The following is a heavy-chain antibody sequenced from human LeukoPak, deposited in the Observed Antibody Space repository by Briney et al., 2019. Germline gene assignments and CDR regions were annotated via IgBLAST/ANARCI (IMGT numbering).Heavy chain of an antibody. CDR3: AKDPAVVVVAADAFDY. D-gene: IGHD2-15*01. V-gene: IGHV3-30*18. Sequence: PGGSLRLSCAASGFTFSSYGMHWVRQAPGKGLEWVAVISYDGSNKYYADSVKGRFTISRDNSKNTLYLQMNSLRAEDTAVYYCAKDPAVVVVAADAFDYWGQGTLVTVSS. CDR2: ISYDGSNK. CDR1: GFTFSSYG. J-gene: IGHJ4*02.